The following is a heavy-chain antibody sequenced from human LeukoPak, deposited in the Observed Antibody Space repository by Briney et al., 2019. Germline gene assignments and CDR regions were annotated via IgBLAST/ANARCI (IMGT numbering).Heavy chain of an antibody. J-gene: IGHJ6*02. D-gene: IGHD6-13*01. CDR1: GFTFSSYG. V-gene: IGHV3-30*18. CDR3: AKDQGAAAGYYYGLDV. CDR2: ISYDGTNK. Sequence: GGSLRLSCAASGFTFSSYGLHWVRQAPGKGLEWLAVISYDGTNKYYADSVKGRFTISRDNSKNTLFLQVNSLTAEDRALYDCAKDQGAAAGYYYGLDVWGQGTTVTVSS.